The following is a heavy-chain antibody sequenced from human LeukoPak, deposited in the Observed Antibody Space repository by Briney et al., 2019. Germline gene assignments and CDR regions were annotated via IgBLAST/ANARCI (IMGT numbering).Heavy chain of an antibody. CDR2: IYYSGST. Sequence: PSETLSLTCTVSGGSISSYYWSWIRQPPGKGLEWIGYIYYSGSTNYNPSLKSRVTISVDTSKNQFSLKLSSVTAADTAVYYCARGPLDIVVVPAAYNWFDPWGQGTLVTVSS. J-gene: IGHJ5*02. V-gene: IGHV4-59*01. CDR3: ARGPLDIVVVPAAYNWFDP. CDR1: GGSISSYY. D-gene: IGHD2-2*01.